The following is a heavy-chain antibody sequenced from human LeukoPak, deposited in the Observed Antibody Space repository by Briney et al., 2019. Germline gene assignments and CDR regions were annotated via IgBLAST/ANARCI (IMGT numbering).Heavy chain of an antibody. CDR3: ASGDNDPLFDY. CDR2: IYYSGST. V-gene: IGHV4-31*03. D-gene: IGHD1-1*01. CDR1: GGSISSGGYY. J-gene: IGHJ4*02. Sequence: SQTLSLTCTVSGGSISSGGYYWSWIRQHPGKGLEWIGCIYYSGSTNYNPSLKGRVTISIDTSKNQFSPNLNYMTAADTAVYYCASGDNDPLFDYWGQGTLVTVSS.